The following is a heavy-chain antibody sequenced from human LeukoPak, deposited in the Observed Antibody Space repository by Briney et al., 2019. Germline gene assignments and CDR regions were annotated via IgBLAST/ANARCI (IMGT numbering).Heavy chain of an antibody. CDR1: GGSITSYY. Sequence: PSETPSLTCTVSGGSITSYYWSWIRQPPGKGLEWIGYIYYSGSTNYNPSLKSRVTISVDTSKNQFSLKLSSVTAADTAVYYCARVAYSSSWRTGFDYWGQGTLVTVSS. J-gene: IGHJ4*02. CDR2: IYYSGST. CDR3: ARVAYSSSWRTGFDY. V-gene: IGHV4-59*01. D-gene: IGHD6-13*01.